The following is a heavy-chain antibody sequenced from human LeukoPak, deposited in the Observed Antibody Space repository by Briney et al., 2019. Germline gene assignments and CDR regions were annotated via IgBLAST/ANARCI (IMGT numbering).Heavy chain of an antibody. CDR2: IYYSGST. V-gene: IGHV4-59*01. CDR1: GGSISSYY. D-gene: IGHD4-17*01. Sequence: SETLSLTCTVSGGSISSYYWSWIRQPPGKGLEWIGYIYYSGSTNYNPSLKSRVTISVDTSKHQFSLKLSSVTAADTAVYYCARAQGPDDYGDYGWFDPWGQGTLVTVSS. J-gene: IGHJ5*02. CDR3: ARAQGPDDYGDYGWFDP.